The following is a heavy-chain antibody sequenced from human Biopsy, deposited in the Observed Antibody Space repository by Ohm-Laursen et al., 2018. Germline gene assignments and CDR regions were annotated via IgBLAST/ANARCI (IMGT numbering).Heavy chain of an antibody. CDR1: GYSISSDYR. CDR2: IFKDGNT. CDR3: ARVGSGWAPFDK. V-gene: IGHV4-38-2*01. Sequence: TLSLTCAVSGYSISSDYRWGWIRQAPGKTLEWLGNIFKDGNTHYNPSLRSRLIISIDTSKNQFSLMMTSVSGADTAVYFCARVGSGWAPFDKWGPGTLVTISS. D-gene: IGHD6-19*01. J-gene: IGHJ4*02.